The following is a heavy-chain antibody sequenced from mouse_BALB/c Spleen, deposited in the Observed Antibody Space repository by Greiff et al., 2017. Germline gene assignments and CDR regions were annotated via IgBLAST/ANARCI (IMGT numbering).Heavy chain of an antibody. J-gene: IGHJ4*01. V-gene: IGHV2-9*02. Sequence: QVQLKESGPGLVAPSQSLSITCTVSGFSLTSYGVHWVRQPPGKGLEWLGVIWAGGSTNYNSALMSRLSISKDNSKSQVFLKMNSLQTDDTAMYYCARDPHYYGSSYSAMDYWGQGTSVTVSS. CDR3: ARDPHYYGSSYSAMDY. D-gene: IGHD1-1*01. CDR1: GFSLTSYG. CDR2: IWAGGST.